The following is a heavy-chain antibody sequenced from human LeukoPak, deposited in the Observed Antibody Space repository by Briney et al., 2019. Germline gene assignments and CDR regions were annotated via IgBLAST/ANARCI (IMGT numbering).Heavy chain of an antibody. Sequence: GGSLRLSCAASGFTVSSNGMSWVRQAPGKGLEWVSVIFSSGLTDYANSMKGRFTISRDNAKNTLYLQMNSLRAEDTAVYYCAKAYYDTSGRMGGFDYWGQGTLVTVSS. CDR2: IFSSGLT. CDR1: GFTVSSNG. CDR3: AKAYYDTSGRMGGFDY. V-gene: IGHV3-53*01. D-gene: IGHD3-22*01. J-gene: IGHJ4*02.